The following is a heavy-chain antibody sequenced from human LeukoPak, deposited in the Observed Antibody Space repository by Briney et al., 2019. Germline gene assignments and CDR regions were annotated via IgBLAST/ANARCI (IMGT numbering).Heavy chain of an antibody. V-gene: IGHV3-21*01. D-gene: IGHD3-22*01. CDR2: VSSTSRYI. CDR3: ARGVGVIVGDDAFDI. CDR1: GFTFSTYT. Sequence: GGSLRLSCVTSGFTFSTYTMIWVRQAPGKGLEWVSCVSSTSRYIYYADSVKGRFTISRDNAKNSLYLQMNSLRAEDTAVYYCARGVGVIVGDDAFDIWGQGTMVTVSS. J-gene: IGHJ3*02.